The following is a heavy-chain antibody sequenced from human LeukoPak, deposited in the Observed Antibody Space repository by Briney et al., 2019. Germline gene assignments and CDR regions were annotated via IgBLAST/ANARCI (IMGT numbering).Heavy chain of an antibody. J-gene: IGHJ4*02. CDR3: SRENGAFSPFGY. V-gene: IGHV4-4*02. CDR2: VSQSGLT. Sequence: PSETLSLTCGVSGGSITSTNWWSWVRQPPGQGLEWIGEVSQSGLTNYNPSLSSRVIMALDTSKNHLSLNLATVTAADTAVYYCSRENGAFSPFGYWGQGTLVTVPS. CDR1: GGSITSTNW. D-gene: IGHD2-8*01.